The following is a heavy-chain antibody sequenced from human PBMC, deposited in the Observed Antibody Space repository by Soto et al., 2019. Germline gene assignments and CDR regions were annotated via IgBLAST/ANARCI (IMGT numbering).Heavy chain of an antibody. Sequence: QVQLVQSGAEVKKPGATVKVSCKTSGYTFPSYGISWVRLAPGQGLECMGWISAHHGNTKYAQKLQGIVTMTTDTSTRTASMALRSLGSDDTAVYYCARDSPPPREWGQVTLVTVSS. CDR1: GYTFPSYG. J-gene: IGHJ4*02. V-gene: IGHV1-18*01. CDR3: ARDSPPPRE. CDR2: ISAHHGNT.